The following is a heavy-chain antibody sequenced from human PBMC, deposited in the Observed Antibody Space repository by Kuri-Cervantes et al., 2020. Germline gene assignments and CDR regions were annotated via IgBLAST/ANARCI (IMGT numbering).Heavy chain of an antibody. CDR2: IYYSGST. D-gene: IGHD3-16*01. CDR1: GGSISSGDYY. V-gene: IGHV4-30-4*01. Sequence: SETLSLTCTVSGGSISSGDYYWSWIRQPPGKGLEWIGYIYYSGSTNYNPSLKSRVIISVDTSKNQFSLRVSSVTAADTAVYYCARGLTDINQRSYYDSWAQGTLVTVSS. CDR3: ARGLTDINQRSYYDS. J-gene: IGHJ4*02.